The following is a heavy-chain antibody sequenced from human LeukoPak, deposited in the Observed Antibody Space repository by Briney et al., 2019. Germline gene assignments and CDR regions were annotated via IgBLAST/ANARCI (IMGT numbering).Heavy chain of an antibody. J-gene: IGHJ4*02. CDR3: ARAYSSSSDPLDY. Sequence: SQTLSLTYAISGDSVSSNSAAWNWSRQSPSRGLEWQGRTYYRSKWYNDYAVSVKSRITINPDTSKNQFSLKLSSVTAADTAVYYCARAYSSSSDPLDYWGQGTLVTVSS. CDR1: GDSVSSNSAA. D-gene: IGHD6-6*01. V-gene: IGHV6-1*01. CDR2: TYYRSKWYN.